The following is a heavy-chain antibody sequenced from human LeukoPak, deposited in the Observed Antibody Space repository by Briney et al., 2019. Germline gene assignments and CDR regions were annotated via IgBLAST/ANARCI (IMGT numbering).Heavy chain of an antibody. Sequence: SETLSLTCTVSGGSIRSGNYWGWIRQPPGKGQEWIGSIYHSGTTYYNPSVKSRVTILVDTSKNQFSLKLSSVTAADTAVYYCARSISSYDFWSATSFDYWGQGTLVTVSS. D-gene: IGHD3-3*01. V-gene: IGHV4-38-2*02. CDR2: IYHSGTT. CDR3: ARSISSYDFWSATSFDY. J-gene: IGHJ4*02. CDR1: GGSIRSGNY.